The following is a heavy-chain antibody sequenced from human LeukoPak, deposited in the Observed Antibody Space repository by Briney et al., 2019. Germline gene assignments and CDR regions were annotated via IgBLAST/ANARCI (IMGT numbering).Heavy chain of an antibody. CDR1: DDSISRSSYY. CDR3: ARGGSSGWYYYYYGMDV. J-gene: IGHJ6*02. D-gene: IGHD6-19*01. Sequence: SETLSLTCSVSDDSISRSSYYWGWIRQPPGKGLEWIGTFYYSGFTYYNPSLKNRVTISVDTSKNQFSLKLSSVTAADTAVYYCARGGSSGWYYYYYGMDVWGQGTTVTVSS. V-gene: IGHV4-39*01. CDR2: FYYSGFT.